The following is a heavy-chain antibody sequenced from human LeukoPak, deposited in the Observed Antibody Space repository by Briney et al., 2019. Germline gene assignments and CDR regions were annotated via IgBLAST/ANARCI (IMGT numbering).Heavy chain of an antibody. Sequence: SRTLSLTCAVSGGSISSGGYSWSWIRQPPGKGLEWIGYIYHSGSTYYNPSLKSRVTISVDRSKNQFSLKLSSVTAADTAVYYCARDANARTGSFDYWGQGTLVTVSS. CDR1: GGSISSGGYS. J-gene: IGHJ4*02. CDR3: ARDANARTGSFDY. D-gene: IGHD1-1*01. V-gene: IGHV4-30-2*01. CDR2: IYHSGST.